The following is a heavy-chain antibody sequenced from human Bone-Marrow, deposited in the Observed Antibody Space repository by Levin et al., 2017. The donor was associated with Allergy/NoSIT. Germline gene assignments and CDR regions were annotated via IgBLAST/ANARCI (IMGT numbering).Heavy chain of an antibody. Sequence: SETLSLTCTVSGGSISSGDYYWSWIRQPPGKGLEWIGYIYYSGSTYYNPSLKSRVTISVDTSKNQFSLKLSSVTAADTAVYYCAIESPYCSSTSCYSNWFDPWGQGTLVTVSS. D-gene: IGHD2-2*01. J-gene: IGHJ5*02. CDR1: GGSISSGDYY. V-gene: IGHV4-30-4*01. CDR2: IYYSGST. CDR3: AIESPYCSSTSCYSNWFDP.